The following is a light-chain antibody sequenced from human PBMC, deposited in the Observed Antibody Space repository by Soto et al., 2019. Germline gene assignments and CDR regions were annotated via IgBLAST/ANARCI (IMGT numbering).Light chain of an antibody. CDR2: GSS. CDR1: QTISDY. V-gene: IGKV1-39*01. Sequence: DIQMTQSPPSLSASVGDRVTITCRASQTISDYFFWYQQKPGKAPTLLIYGSSSLQTGVPPRLSGSGSGTEFTLTISSLQPEDFGTYYCQQTYDSLVSFGGGTKVDIK. J-gene: IGKJ4*01. CDR3: QQTYDSLVS.